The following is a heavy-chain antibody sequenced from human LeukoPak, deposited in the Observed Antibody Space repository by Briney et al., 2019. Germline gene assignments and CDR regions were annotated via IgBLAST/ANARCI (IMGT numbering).Heavy chain of an antibody. CDR2: IIPIFGTA. V-gene: IGHV1-69*06. Sequence: GASVKVSCKASGYTFTSYGISWVRQAPGQGLEWMGGIIPIFGTANYAQKFQGRVTITADKSTSTAYMELSSLRSEDTAVYYCARNVRLSPDRLNWFDPWGQGTLVTVSS. J-gene: IGHJ5*02. CDR3: ARNVRLSPDRLNWFDP. CDR1: GYTFTSYG.